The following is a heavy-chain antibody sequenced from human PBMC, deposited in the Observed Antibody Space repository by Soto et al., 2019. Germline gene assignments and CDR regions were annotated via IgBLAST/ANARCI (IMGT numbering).Heavy chain of an antibody. D-gene: IGHD2-15*01. V-gene: IGHV3-23*01. CDR3: AKAQGGSYFDY. J-gene: IGHJ4*02. CDR1: GFTFSSNA. Sequence: EVQLLESGGGLVQPGGSLRLSCAASGFTFSSNAMSWVRQAPGKGLEWVSGISSSGGSTYYADSVKGRFTISRDNSKHMLYLKMNNLRAEDTAVYYCAKAQGGSYFDYWGQGTLVTFSS. CDR2: ISSSGGST.